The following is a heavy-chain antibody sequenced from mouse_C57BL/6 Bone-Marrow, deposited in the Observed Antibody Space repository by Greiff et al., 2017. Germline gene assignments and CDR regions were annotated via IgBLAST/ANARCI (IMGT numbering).Heavy chain of an antibody. Sequence: EVQLVESGEGLVKPGGSLKLSCAASGFTFSSYAMSWVRQTPEKRLEWVAYISSGGDYIYYADTVKGRFTISRDNARNTLYLQMSSLKSEDTAMYYCTRGKAAQASFDYWGQGTTLTVSS. CDR1: GFTFSSYA. J-gene: IGHJ2*01. CDR2: ISSGGDYI. V-gene: IGHV5-9-1*02. CDR3: TRGKAAQASFDY. D-gene: IGHD3-2*02.